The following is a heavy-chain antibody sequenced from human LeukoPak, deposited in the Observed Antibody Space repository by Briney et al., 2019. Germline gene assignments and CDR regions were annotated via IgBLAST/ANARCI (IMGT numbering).Heavy chain of an antibody. CDR1: GFTFSIYA. D-gene: IGHD3-10*01. V-gene: IGHV3-48*04. J-gene: IGHJ3*02. CDR3: TRSGDGAFDT. Sequence: GGSLRLSCAASGFTFSIYAMNWIRQTPGKGLEWVSYISYSSETTYYADSVKGRFTTSRDNAKELVYLQMNSLRAEDTAVYYCTRSGDGAFDTWGQGTLVTVSS. CDR2: ISYSSETT.